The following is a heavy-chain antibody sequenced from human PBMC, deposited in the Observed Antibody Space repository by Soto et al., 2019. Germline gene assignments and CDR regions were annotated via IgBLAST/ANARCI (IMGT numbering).Heavy chain of an antibody. CDR2: ISYDGTNK. CDR1: GFTFRSFG. V-gene: IGHV3-30*18. Sequence: VGSLRLSCAASGFTFRSFGMNWIRQAPGKGLEWVALISYDGTNKYYADSVRGRFTISRDNSKNTLYLEMNTLRVEDTAVYYCAKVLPATGIEGGGDAFDIWGQGTMVTVSS. J-gene: IGHJ3*02. CDR3: AKVLPATGIEGGGDAFDI. D-gene: IGHD1-26*01.